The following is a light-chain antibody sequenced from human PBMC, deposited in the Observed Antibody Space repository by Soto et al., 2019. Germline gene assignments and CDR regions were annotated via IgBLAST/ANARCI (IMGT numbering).Light chain of an antibody. J-gene: IGKJ4*01. V-gene: IGKV3-15*01. CDR3: EQYTNWLT. CDR2: GAS. Sequence: EIVMTQSPATLSVSPGERVTLSCRASQSVSSSLAWYQQKPAQSHRLLIYGASTRATGIPARFSGSGSGTDFTFTISSLQSEDFAVYYCEQYTNWLTFGGGTKVEMK. CDR1: QSVSSS.